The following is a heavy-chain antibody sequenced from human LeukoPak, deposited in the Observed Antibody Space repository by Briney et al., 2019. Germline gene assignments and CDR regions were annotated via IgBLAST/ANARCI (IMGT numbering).Heavy chain of an antibody. CDR3: AREGAGGDFWSGYYSHLGYYYYYGVDV. D-gene: IGHD3-3*01. V-gene: IGHV3-48*02. CDR2: ISSSSSTI. CDR1: GFTFSNYA. J-gene: IGHJ6*02. Sequence: GGSLRLSCAVSGFTFSNYAMSWVRQAPGKGLEWVSYISSSSSTIYYADSVKGRFTISRDNAKNSLYLQMNSLRDEDTAVYYCAREGAGGDFWSGYYSHLGYYYYYGVDVWGQGTTVTVSS.